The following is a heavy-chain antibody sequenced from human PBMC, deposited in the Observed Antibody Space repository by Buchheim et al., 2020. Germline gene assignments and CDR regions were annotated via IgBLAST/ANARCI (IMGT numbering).Heavy chain of an antibody. J-gene: IGHJ6*02. CDR2: ISDTSSTI. Sequence: EVELVESGGGLVQPGGSQRLSCAVSGFSFSTYSMDWVRQAPGKGLEWLAYISDTSSTIYYGDSVKGRFTVSRDTAKNALYLQMNSLRVEDTAVYYCARAPTPYSSSWYDYYYGMDVWGQGTT. CDR1: GFSFSTYS. CDR3: ARAPTPYSSSWYDYYYGMDV. V-gene: IGHV3-48*04. D-gene: IGHD6-13*01.